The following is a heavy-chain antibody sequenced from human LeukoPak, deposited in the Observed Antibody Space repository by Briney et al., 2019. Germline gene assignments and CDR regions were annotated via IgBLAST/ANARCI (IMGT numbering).Heavy chain of an antibody. CDR1: GFTFSSYS. CDR2: ISSSSSTI. D-gene: IGHD3-22*01. V-gene: IGHV3-48*01. CDR3: AKDGAGGYYDGYHDAFDI. J-gene: IGHJ3*02. Sequence: GGSLRLSCAASGFTFSSYSMNWVRQAPGKGLEWVSYISSSSSTIYYADSVKGRFTISRDNAKNSLYLQMNSLRAEDTAVYYCAKDGAGGYYDGYHDAFDIWGQGTMVTVFS.